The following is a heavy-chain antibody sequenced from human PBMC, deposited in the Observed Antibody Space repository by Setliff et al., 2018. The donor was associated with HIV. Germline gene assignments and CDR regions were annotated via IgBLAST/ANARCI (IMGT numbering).Heavy chain of an antibody. CDR2: ISSSGAHI. Sequence: GGSLRLSCAASEFTFSSYSMNWVRQAPGKGLEWVASISSSGAHIFYADSLKGRFTISRDNGKNLLYLQINSLRAEDTAVYYCARGGRLQYFDWPSYAMDVWGQGTTVTVSS. CDR3: ARGGRLQYFDWPSYAMDV. J-gene: IGHJ6*02. D-gene: IGHD3-9*01. CDR1: EFTFSSYS. V-gene: IGHV3-21*06.